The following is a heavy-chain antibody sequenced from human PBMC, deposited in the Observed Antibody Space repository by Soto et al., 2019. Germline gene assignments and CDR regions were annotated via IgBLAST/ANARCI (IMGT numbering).Heavy chain of an antibody. D-gene: IGHD6-19*01. CDR3: AREGDGRGWSSLDY. J-gene: IGHJ4*02. V-gene: IGHV3-30-3*01. CDR2: ISYDGNNK. CDR1: GFTFSSYA. Sequence: QVQLVESGGGVVQPGRSLRLSCAASGFTFSSYAMHWVRQAPGKGLEWVALISYDGNNKNYADSVKGRFSISRDNSKNTVYLQMNSLRAEDSAVHYCAREGDGRGWSSLDYWGQGTLVTVSS.